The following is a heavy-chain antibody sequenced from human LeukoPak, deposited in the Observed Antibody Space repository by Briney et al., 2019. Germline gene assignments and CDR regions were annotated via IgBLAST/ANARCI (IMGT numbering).Heavy chain of an antibody. J-gene: IGHJ4*02. Sequence: GGSLRLSCAASGFTFSSYGMHWVRQAPGKGLEWGAVIWYDGSNKYYADSVKGRFTISRDNSKNTLYLQMNSLRAEDTAVYYCAKGTYYDILTGYYFDYWGQGTLVTVSS. CDR2: IWYDGSNK. V-gene: IGHV3-33*06. CDR1: GFTFSSYG. D-gene: IGHD3-9*01. CDR3: AKGTYYDILTGYYFDY.